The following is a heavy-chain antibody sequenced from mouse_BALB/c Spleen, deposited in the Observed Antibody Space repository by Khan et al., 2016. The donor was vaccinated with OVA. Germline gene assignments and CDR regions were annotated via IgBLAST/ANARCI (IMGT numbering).Heavy chain of an antibody. CDR1: GYSITSDYA. CDR3: ARSVTITTVVATDFDY. V-gene: IGHV3-2*02. CDR2: ISYSGRT. D-gene: IGHD1-1*01. J-gene: IGHJ2*01. Sequence: EVQLQESGPGLVNPSQSLSLTCTVTGYSITSDYAWNWIRQFPGNKLEWMGYISYSGRTSYNPSLKSRISITRDTSKNQVFLPLNSVTTEDTATYVCARSVTITTVVATDFDYWGQGTTLTVSS.